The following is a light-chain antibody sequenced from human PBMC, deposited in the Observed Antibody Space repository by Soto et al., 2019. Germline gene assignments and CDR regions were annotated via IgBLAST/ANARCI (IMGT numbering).Light chain of an antibody. Sequence: SYELTQPHSVSVATAQTARITCGGNNIGSKSVHWYQQKPGQAPVLVVDDDSDRPSGIPERFSGSNSGNTATLTISRVEAGDEADYFCHVWDSSSEHVFGTGTKVTVL. CDR2: DDS. CDR1: NIGSKS. CDR3: HVWDSSSEHV. V-gene: IGLV3-21*02. J-gene: IGLJ1*01.